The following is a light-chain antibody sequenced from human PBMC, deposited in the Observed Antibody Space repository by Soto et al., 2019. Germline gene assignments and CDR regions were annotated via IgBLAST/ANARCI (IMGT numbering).Light chain of an antibody. CDR2: DVS. CDR3: SSYTSSSLYV. Sequence: QSALTQPASVSGSPGQSITISCTGTSSDVGGYNYVSWYQQHPGKAPKLMIYDVSYRPSGVSDRFSGSKSGNTASLTISGLQAEDGADYYCSSYTSSSLYVFGTGTKVTVL. J-gene: IGLJ1*01. CDR1: SSDVGGYNY. V-gene: IGLV2-14*03.